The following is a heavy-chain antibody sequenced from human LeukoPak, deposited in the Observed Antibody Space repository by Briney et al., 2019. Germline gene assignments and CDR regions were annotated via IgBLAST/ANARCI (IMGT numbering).Heavy chain of an antibody. CDR1: GGSISSYY. CDR3: ARGSVLLSMDV. D-gene: IGHD3-10*01. V-gene: IGHV4-59*01. CDR2: IYHSGST. J-gene: IGHJ6*03. Sequence: SETLSLTCTVSGGSISSYYWSWIRQPPGKGLEWIGYIYHSGSTNYNPSLKSRVTISVDTSKNQFSLKLSSVTAADTAVYYCARGSVLLSMDVWGKGTTVTISS.